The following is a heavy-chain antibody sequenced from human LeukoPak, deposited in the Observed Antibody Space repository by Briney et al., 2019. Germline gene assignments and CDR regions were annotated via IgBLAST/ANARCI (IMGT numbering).Heavy chain of an antibody. CDR1: GFTFGDYA. J-gene: IGHJ4*02. Sequence: GGSLRLSCTASGFTFGDYAMSWLRQAPGKGLEWVGFIRSKAYGGTTEYAASVKGRFTISRDDSKSIAYLQMNSLKTEDTAVYYCTSEGALDYYDSSGYYYWGQGTLVTVSS. D-gene: IGHD3-22*01. CDR3: TSEGALDYYDSSGYYY. CDR2: IRSKAYGGTT. V-gene: IGHV3-49*03.